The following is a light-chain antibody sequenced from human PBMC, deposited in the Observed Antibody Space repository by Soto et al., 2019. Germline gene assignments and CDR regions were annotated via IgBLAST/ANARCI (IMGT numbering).Light chain of an antibody. Sequence: QSVLTQPASVSGSPGQSITISCTGTSSDVGSYNLVSWYQQHPSKAPKLMIYEGSKRPSGVSNRFSGSKSGNTASLTISGLQAEDEADYYCCSYAGSSPYVFGTGTKLTVL. CDR3: CSYAGSSPYV. CDR2: EGS. V-gene: IGLV2-23*01. J-gene: IGLJ1*01. CDR1: SSDVGSYNL.